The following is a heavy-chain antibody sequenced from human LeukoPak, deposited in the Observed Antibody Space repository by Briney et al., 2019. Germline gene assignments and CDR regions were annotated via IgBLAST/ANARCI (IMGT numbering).Heavy chain of an antibody. CDR3: ARGPYSGSAYYFDY. V-gene: IGHV1-69*01. D-gene: IGHD1-26*01. J-gene: IGHJ4*02. CDR1: GYSFTSYW. Sequence: KISCKGSGYSFTSYWIGWVRQAPGQGLEWMGGIIPIFGAANYAQKFQGRVTITADESTSTAYMELSSLRSEDTAVYYCARGPYSGSAYYFDYWGQGTLVTVSS. CDR2: IIPIFGAA.